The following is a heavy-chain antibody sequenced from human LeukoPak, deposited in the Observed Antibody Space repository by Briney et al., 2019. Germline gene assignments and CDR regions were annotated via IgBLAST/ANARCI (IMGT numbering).Heavy chain of an antibody. CDR3: ARDLGDYVGFSSGYYYYIDV. D-gene: IGHD2-21*01. J-gene: IGHJ6*03. CDR2: ISYDGIYK. CDR1: GFTFSSYA. V-gene: IGHV3-30*01. Sequence: PGGSLRLSCAASGFTFSSYAMHWVRQAPGKGLEWVAVISYDGIYKYYADSVKGRFTIARANSKNTLYLQMTGLRAEDTAVYYCARDLGDYVGFSSGYYYYIDVWGKGTTVTVSS.